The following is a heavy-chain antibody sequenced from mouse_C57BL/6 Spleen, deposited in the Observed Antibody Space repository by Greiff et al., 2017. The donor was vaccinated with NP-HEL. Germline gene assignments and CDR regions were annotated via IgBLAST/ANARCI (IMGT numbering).Heavy chain of an antibody. CDR3: ARAACYCSSYFDY. D-gene: IGHD1-1*01. Sequence: EVQLQQSGPELVKPGASVKISCKASGYTFTDYYMNWVKQSHGKSLEWIGDINPNNGGTSYNQKFKGKATLTVDKSSSTAYMEIRSLTSEDSAVYCCARAACYCSSYFDYWGQGTTLTVSS. J-gene: IGHJ2*01. V-gene: IGHV1-26*01. CDR2: INPNNGGT. CDR1: GYTFTDYY.